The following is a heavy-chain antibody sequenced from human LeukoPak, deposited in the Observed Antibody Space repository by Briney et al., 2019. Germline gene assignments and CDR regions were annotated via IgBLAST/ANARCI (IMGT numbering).Heavy chain of an antibody. D-gene: IGHD4-23*01. CDR3: AKEPPQAYYGGPPLDLYYFDY. Sequence: GSLRLSCAASGFTFSSYAMHWVRQAPGKGLEWVALISYDGSNKYYADSVKGRFTISRDNSKNTLYLQMNSLRAEDTAVYYCAKEPPQAYYGGPPLDLYYFDYWGQGTLVTVSS. V-gene: IGHV3-30-3*01. CDR2: ISYDGSNK. CDR1: GFTFSSYA. J-gene: IGHJ4*02.